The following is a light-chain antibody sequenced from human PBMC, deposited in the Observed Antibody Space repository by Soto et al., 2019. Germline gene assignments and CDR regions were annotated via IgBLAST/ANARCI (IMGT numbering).Light chain of an antibody. CDR2: GAS. CDR1: QSVSSNN. V-gene: IGKV3-20*01. CDR3: QQYDNLPLT. Sequence: EIVLTQSPGTLSLSPGERATLSCRASQSVSSNNLAWYQQRPGQAPRVVIYGASTRATGIPERFSGSGSGTDFTLTISRLEPEDFAVYYCQQYDNLPLTFGGGTKVEIK. J-gene: IGKJ4*01.